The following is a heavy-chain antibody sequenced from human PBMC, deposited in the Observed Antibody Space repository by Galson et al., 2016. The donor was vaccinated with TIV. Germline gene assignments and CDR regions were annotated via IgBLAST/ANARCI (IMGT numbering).Heavy chain of an antibody. Sequence: QSGAEVTKPGASVKVSCKASGYPFTTSEINWVRQGPGQGLEWMGWMNPDNGNTGFAQKFKGRVTLTRDTSMSTAYMEMSGLRFEDTAVYYCARQPVDLLTGPINYYYGMDVWGQGTPVIVSS. V-gene: IGHV1-8*01. CDR2: MNPDNGNT. CDR1: GYPFTTSE. CDR3: ARQPVDLLTGPINYYYGMDV. J-gene: IGHJ6*02. D-gene: IGHD3-9*01.